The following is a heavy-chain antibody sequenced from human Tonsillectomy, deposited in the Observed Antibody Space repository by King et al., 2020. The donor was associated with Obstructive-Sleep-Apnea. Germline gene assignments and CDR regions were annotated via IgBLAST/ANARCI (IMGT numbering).Heavy chain of an antibody. D-gene: IGHD2-21*02. CDR1: GYSFTSYS. CDR2: IAPSDSYT. J-gene: IGHJ4*02. Sequence: VQLVESGAEVKKPGESLRISCKGSGYSFTSYSINWVRQMPGKGLEWMGRIAPSDSYTNYSPSFQGHVTISADKSISTANLQWSSLKASDTAMYYCASSLAYCGGDCPDYWGQGTLVTVSS. CDR3: ASSLAYCGGDCPDY. V-gene: IGHV5-10-1*01.